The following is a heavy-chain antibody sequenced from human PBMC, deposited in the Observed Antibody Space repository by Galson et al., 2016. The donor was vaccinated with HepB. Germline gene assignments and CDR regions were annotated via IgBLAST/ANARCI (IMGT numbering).Heavy chain of an antibody. CDR2: IVPVFGTP. CDR3: ARDQDCSSTSCPSLGYFYMDV. J-gene: IGHJ6*03. D-gene: IGHD2-2*01. V-gene: IGHV1-69*01. Sequence: SCKASGGSFSTHAISWVRQAPGQGLEWMGGIVPVFGTPNYAQKFQGRVTITADETTSTTYMELSSLRSEDTAVYYCARDQDCSSTSCPSLGYFYMDVWGTGTTVTVSS. CDR1: GGSFSTHA.